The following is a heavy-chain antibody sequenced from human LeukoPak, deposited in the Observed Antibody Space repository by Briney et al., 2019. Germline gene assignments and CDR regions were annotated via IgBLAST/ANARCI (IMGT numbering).Heavy chain of an antibody. Sequence: GGSLRLSCAASGFTFSSYWMHWVRQAPGKGLVWVSRINSDGSSTSYADSVKGRFTISRDNAKNTLYLQMNSLRAEDTAVYYCARDRALQVERRGEDYWGQGTLVTVSS. CDR3: ARDRALQVERRGEDY. D-gene: IGHD1-1*01. J-gene: IGHJ4*02. CDR2: INSDGSST. V-gene: IGHV3-74*01. CDR1: GFTFSSYW.